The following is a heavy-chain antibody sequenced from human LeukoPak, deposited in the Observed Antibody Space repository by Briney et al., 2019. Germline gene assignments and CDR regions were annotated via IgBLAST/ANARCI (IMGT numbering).Heavy chain of an antibody. J-gene: IGHJ4*02. V-gene: IGHV3-74*01. CDR3: AGAPSSAYNYQDY. D-gene: IGHD5-12*01. Sequence: GGSLRLSCAASGFTFSSYWMHWVRQAPGKGLVWVSRITSDGSSTTYADSVKGRFTISRDNAKNTLYLQMSSLRAEDTAVYYCAGAPSSAYNYQDYWGQGTQVTVSS. CDR2: ITSDGSST. CDR1: GFTFSSYW.